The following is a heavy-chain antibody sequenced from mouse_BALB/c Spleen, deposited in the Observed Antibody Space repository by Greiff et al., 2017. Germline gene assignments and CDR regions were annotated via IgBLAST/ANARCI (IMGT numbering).Heavy chain of an antibody. D-gene: IGHD1-1*01. J-gene: IGHJ2*01. V-gene: IGHV14-1*02. CDR3: ARLGATTVYYFDY. CDR1: GFNIKDYY. CDR2: IDPENGNT. Sequence: EVKVEESGAELVRPGALVKLSCKASGFNIKDYYMHWVKQRPEQGLEWIGWIDPENGNTIYDPKFQGKASITADTSSNTAYLQLSSLTSEDTAVYYCARLGATTVYYFDYWGQGTTLTVSS.